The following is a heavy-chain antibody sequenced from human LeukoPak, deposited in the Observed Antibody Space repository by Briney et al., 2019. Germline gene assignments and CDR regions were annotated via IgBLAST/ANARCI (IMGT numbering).Heavy chain of an antibody. D-gene: IGHD3-22*01. CDR1: GFTFSSYS. CDR2: ISSSSSTI. J-gene: IGHJ4*02. V-gene: IGHV3-48*01. CDR3: AKRAVRGYYDSSGFDY. Sequence: GGSLRLSCAASGFTFSSYSMNWVRQAPGKGLEWVSYISSSSSTIYYADSVKGRFTISRDNSKNTLYLQMNSLRAEDTAVYYCAKRAVRGYYDSSGFDYWGQGTLVTVSS.